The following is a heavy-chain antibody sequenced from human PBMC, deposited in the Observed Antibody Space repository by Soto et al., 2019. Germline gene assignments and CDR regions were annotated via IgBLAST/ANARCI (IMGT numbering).Heavy chain of an antibody. CDR3: ARTAMVHYFDY. V-gene: IGHV4-59*01. Sequence: SETLSLTCTVSGGSTSSYYWSWIRQPPGKGLEWIGYIYYSGSTNYNPSLKSRVTISVDTSKNQFSLKLSSVTAADTAVYYCARTAMVHYFDYWGQGTLVTVSS. CDR1: GGSTSSYY. J-gene: IGHJ4*02. D-gene: IGHD5-18*01. CDR2: IYYSGST.